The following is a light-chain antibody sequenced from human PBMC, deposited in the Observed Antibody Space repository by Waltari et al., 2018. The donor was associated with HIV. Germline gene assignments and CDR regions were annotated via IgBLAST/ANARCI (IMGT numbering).Light chain of an antibody. CDR2: EGS. CDR1: SSDVGSYNL. CDR3: CSYAGSSTSWV. V-gene: IGLV2-23*01. Sequence: QSGLTQPASVSGSPGQSITISCTGTSSDVGSYNLVSWYQQHPGKAPKLMIYEGSKRPAGVSNRFSGSKSGNTASLTISWLQAEDEADYYCCSYAGSSTSWVFGGGTKLTVL. J-gene: IGLJ3*02.